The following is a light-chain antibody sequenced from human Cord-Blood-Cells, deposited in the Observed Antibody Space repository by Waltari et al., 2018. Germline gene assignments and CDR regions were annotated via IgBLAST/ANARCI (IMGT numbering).Light chain of an antibody. CDR2: DVS. CDR3: CSYAGSYTWV. Sequence: QSALTQPRSVPGSPGLSVTISCNLTTRDVGGYNSVSWYQQHPGKAPKLMIYDVSKRPSGVPDRFSGSKSGNTASLTISGLQAEDEADYYCCSYAGSYTWVFGGGTKLTVL. V-gene: IGLV2-11*01. J-gene: IGLJ3*02. CDR1: TRDVGGYNS.